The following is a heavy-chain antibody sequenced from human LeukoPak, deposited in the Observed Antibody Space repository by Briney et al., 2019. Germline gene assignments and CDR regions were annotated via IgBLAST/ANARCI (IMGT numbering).Heavy chain of an antibody. CDR1: GFGLSISG. Sequence: GGSLRLSCEPSGFGLSISGMNWVRQAPGKGLQWVSYISSSSVLMSYVASVKGRFTVSRDNAKNSLFLQMNSLRDEDTAVYYCARVLRGLYNLGDWGQGTLVNVSS. J-gene: IGHJ4*02. D-gene: IGHD3-10*01. CDR3: ARVLRGLYNLGD. CDR2: ISSSSVLM. V-gene: IGHV3-48*02.